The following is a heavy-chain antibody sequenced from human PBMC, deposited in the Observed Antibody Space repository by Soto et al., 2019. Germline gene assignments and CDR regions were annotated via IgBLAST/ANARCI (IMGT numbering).Heavy chain of an antibody. CDR3: AHKGGRGAGMDV. J-gene: IGHJ6*02. CDR1: GFSLSTSGVG. D-gene: IGHD2-15*01. Sequence: QITLKESGPTLVKPTQTLTVTCTFSGFSLSTSGVGVAWIRQPPGKALEWLALIYWDGDKRYSPFLKSRLTIPKDNPENKVVLTLTNMDPVDTATYYCAHKGGRGAGMDVWGQGTTVTVSS. CDR2: IYWDGDK. V-gene: IGHV2-5*02.